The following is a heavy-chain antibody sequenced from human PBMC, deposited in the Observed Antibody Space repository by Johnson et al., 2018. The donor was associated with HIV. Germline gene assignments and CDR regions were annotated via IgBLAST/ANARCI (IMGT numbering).Heavy chain of an antibody. CDR2: VNWNGART. J-gene: IGHJ3*02. V-gene: IGHV3-NL1*01. D-gene: IGHD6-19*01. Sequence: QVQLVESGGGVVQPGRSLRLSCAASGFIFSSYPMHWVRHAPGKGLEWVSDVNWNGARTGYADSVKGRFTISRDKSKNTLYLQMNSLRAEDTAVYYCAKVRSGWSTGAFDIWGQGTMVTVSS. CDR3: AKVRSGWSTGAFDI. CDR1: GFIFSSYP.